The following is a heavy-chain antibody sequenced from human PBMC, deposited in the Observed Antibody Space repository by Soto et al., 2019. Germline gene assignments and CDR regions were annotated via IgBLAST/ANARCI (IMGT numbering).Heavy chain of an antibody. CDR1: GNTFSNYY. CDR2: INPSGGHT. V-gene: IGHV1-46*03. J-gene: IGHJ4*02. Sequence: QVQLVQSGAEVKKPGASVKVSCKASGNTFSNYYIHWVRQAPGQGLEWMGTINPSGGHTASAQKFLVRVTMTRDTSTSTLYRELTRLRSEDTAVYYCARGGHVVVVTAAFDYWGQGTLVTVAS. CDR3: ARGGHVVVVTAAFDY. D-gene: IGHD2-21*02.